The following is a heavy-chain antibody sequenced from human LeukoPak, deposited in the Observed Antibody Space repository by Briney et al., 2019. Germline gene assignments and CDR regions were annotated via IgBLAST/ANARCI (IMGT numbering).Heavy chain of an antibody. V-gene: IGHV3-53*05. J-gene: IGHJ4*02. CDR3: ARDKMVNWRGFDY. Sequence: PGRSLRLSCAASGFTVNSNSMSWVRQATGKGLECVAAIYSGDSTYYPGSVKGRFTISRDNSKNTLYLQMNSLRAEDTAVYYCARDKMVNWRGFDYWGQGTLVTVSS. D-gene: IGHD5-18*01. CDR1: GFTVNSNS. CDR2: IYSGDST.